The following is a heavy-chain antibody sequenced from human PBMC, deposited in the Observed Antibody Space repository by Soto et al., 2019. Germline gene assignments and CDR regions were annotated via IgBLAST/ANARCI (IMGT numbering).Heavy chain of an antibody. Sequence: QVQLQESGPGLVKPSETLSLTCTVSGDSIRSYYWSWIRQPPGKGLEWIGYIYDSGSTNYNPSLKSRVTISVDTSKSQFSLKLSSVTAADTAVYYCARDRAYYESSGLYFDYWGQGTLVIVSS. CDR2: IYDSGST. V-gene: IGHV4-59*01. J-gene: IGHJ4*02. D-gene: IGHD3-22*01. CDR1: GDSIRSYY. CDR3: ARDRAYYESSGLYFDY.